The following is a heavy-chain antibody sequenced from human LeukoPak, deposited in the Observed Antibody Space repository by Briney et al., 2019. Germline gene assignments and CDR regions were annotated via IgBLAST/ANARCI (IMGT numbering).Heavy chain of an antibody. J-gene: IGHJ6*02. D-gene: IGHD6-19*01. CDR3: AKVGSSGWYAMDV. Sequence: GGSLRLSCTASGLTFTYYAMTWARQAPGKGLEWVSLISGSGGSAKYADSVKGRFTISRDNSKNTLFLQMSSLRAEDTAIYYCAKVGSSGWYAMDVWGRGTSVTVS. CDR1: GLTFTYYA. CDR2: ISGSGGSA. V-gene: IGHV3-23*01.